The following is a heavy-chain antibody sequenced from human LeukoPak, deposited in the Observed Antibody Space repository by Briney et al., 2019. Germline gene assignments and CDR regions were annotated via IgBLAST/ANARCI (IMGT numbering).Heavy chain of an antibody. Sequence: GGSLRLSCAASGFVFSGYAMTWVRQAPGKGLEWVSAISGSGGSTYYADSVKGRFTISRDNSKNTLYLQMNSLRAEDTAVYYCAKDGPAGANFDYWGQGTLVTVSS. V-gene: IGHV3-23*01. J-gene: IGHJ4*02. D-gene: IGHD6-19*01. CDR1: GFVFSGYA. CDR2: ISGSGGST. CDR3: AKDGPAGANFDY.